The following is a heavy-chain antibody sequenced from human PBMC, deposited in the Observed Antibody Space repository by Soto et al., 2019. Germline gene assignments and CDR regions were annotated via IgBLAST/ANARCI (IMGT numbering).Heavy chain of an antibody. CDR1: GFTFSDYG. J-gene: IGHJ4*02. Sequence: QVQLVESGGGVVQPGRSLRLSCAVSGFTFSDYGMYWVRQAPGKGLEWVAMIWFDGSTKHYADSVKGRFTISRDNAQNTLYLQMNSLRAEDTAVYYCARVGVADYLNYLDSWGQGTQVTVSS. D-gene: IGHD4-17*01. CDR2: IWFDGSTK. CDR3: ARVGVADYLNYLDS. V-gene: IGHV3-33*01.